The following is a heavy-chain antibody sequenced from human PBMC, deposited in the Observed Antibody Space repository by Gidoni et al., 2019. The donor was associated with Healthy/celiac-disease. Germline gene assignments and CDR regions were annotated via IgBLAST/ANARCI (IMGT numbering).Heavy chain of an antibody. V-gene: IGHV1-18*04. J-gene: IGHJ4*02. Sequence: QVQLVQSGAVVKKPGASVKVSCKASGYTFTSYGIRWVRKAPGQGREGMGWISAYNGNTNDAQKLQGRVTMTTDTSTSTAYMELRSLRSDDTAVYYCARGGYYDRYFDYWGQGTLVTVSS. CDR1: GYTFTSYG. CDR2: ISAYNGNT. CDR3: ARGGYYDRYFDY. D-gene: IGHD3-22*01.